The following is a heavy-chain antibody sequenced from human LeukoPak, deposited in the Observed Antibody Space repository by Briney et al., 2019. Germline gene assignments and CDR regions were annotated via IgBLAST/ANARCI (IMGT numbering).Heavy chain of an antibody. J-gene: IGHJ4*02. Sequence: GGSLRLSCAASGFTFSTYTMHWVRQAPGKGREWVTFISYDGGKKYKADSVKGRFTISTDNSKNTLYLQMDNLTTEDTAVYYCATSPPLHYSCSYETFDYWGQGTLVTVSS. V-gene: IGHV3-30-3*01. CDR2: ISYDGGKK. D-gene: IGHD1-26*01. CDR1: GFTFSTYT. CDR3: ATSPPLHYSCSYETFDY.